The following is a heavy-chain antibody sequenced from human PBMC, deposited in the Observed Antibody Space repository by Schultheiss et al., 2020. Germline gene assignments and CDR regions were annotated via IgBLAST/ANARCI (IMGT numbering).Heavy chain of an antibody. D-gene: IGHD5-24*01. V-gene: IGHV4-31*03. CDR1: GGSISSGGYY. CDR3: ARAGRRWLQFPDY. Sequence: SETLSLTCTVSGGSISSGGYYWSWIRQHPGKGLEWIGYIYYSGSTNYNPSLKSRVTISVDTSKNQFSLKLSSVTAADTAVYYCARAGRRWLQFPDYWGQGTLVTVSS. CDR2: IYYSGST. J-gene: IGHJ4*02.